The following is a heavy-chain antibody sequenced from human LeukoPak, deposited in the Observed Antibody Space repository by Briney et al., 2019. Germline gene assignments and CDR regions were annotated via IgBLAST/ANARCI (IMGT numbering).Heavy chain of an antibody. V-gene: IGHV4-39*07. CDR2: IYYSGRT. J-gene: IGHJ5*02. CDR1: GGSISSSSYY. CDR3: ARHYYDSQDRVDWFDP. Sequence: SETLSLTCTVSGGSISSSSYYWGWIRQPPGKGLEWIGSIYYSGRTYYNPSLKSRVTISVDTSKNQFSLKLSSVTAADTAVYYCARHYYDSQDRVDWFDPWGQGTLVTVSS. D-gene: IGHD3-22*01.